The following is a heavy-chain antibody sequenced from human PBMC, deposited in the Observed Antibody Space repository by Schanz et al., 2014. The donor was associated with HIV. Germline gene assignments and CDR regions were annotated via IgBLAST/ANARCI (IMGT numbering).Heavy chain of an antibody. CDR1: GYTFITYD. CDR3: VRGESVGQRDRATH. V-gene: IGHV1-8*01. CDR2: MNPKSGNT. Sequence: QVQLEQSGAEVKKPGASVRVSCKASGYTFITYDINWVRQAKGQSEWMGWMNPKSGNTGYAQKFQGRVTMTRNTSISTAYLEVNNLGSDDTAVYYCVRGESVGQRDRATHWGQGTLVTVSS. D-gene: IGHD1-26*01. J-gene: IGHJ4*02.